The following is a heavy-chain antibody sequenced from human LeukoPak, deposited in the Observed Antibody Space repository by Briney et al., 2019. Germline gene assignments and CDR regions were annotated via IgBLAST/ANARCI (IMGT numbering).Heavy chain of an antibody. CDR3: ARRVGATPPDD. CDR1: GFTFSSYA. J-gene: IGHJ4*02. D-gene: IGHD1-26*01. Sequence: PGGSLRLSCAASGFTFSSYAMHWVRQAPGKGLEWVAVISYGGSNKYYADSVKGRFTISRDNSKNTLYLQMNSLRAEDTAVYYCARRVGATPPDDWGQGTLVTVSS. V-gene: IGHV3-30-3*01. CDR2: ISYGGSNK.